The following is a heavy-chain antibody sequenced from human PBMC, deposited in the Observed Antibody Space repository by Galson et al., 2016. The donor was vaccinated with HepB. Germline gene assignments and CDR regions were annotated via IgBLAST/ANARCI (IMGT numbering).Heavy chain of an antibody. CDR1: GFTFSRYG. J-gene: IGHJ4*02. D-gene: IGHD6-19*01. Sequence: SLRLSCAASGFTFSRYGMHWVRQAPGEGLESVAFIWYDGTNKFYADSVKGRFTNSRDNSKNTLYLQLNSLRAEDTAVYYCAREDPNIAVAALDYWGQGTLVTVSS. CDR3: AREDPNIAVAALDY. V-gene: IGHV3-33*01. CDR2: IWYDGTNK.